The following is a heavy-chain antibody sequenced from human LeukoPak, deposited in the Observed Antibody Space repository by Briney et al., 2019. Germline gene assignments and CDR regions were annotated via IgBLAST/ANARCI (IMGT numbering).Heavy chain of an antibody. D-gene: IGHD6-19*01. V-gene: IGHV3-23*01. J-gene: IGHJ4*02. CDR3: AKDYDLSVAGFFDS. CDR2: ISGSGVST. CDR1: GFTFRSYA. Sequence: LTGGSLGLSCAASGFTFRSYAMSWARQVPGKGLEWVSAISGSGVSTYHADSVKGRATISRDNSKNTLFLQMNNVRADDTALYYCAKDYDLSVAGFFDSWGQGTLVTVSS.